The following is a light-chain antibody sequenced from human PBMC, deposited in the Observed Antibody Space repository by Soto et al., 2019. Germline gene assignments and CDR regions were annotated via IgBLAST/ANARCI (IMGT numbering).Light chain of an antibody. CDR2: KTS. V-gene: IGKV1-5*03. Sequence: DIHMTQSPSTLSASVGDRVTITCRASQSLTIWLAWYQQKPGKAPNLLIYKTSSLESGVPSSFRSSRSGPKINTTNNSRHVDDFTNYYFQHWTDHTGTFGQETNVEVK. CDR3: QHWTDHTGT. J-gene: IGKJ1*01. CDR1: QSLTIW.